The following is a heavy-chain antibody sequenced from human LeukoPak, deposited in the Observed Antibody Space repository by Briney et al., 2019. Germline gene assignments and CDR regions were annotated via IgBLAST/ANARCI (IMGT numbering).Heavy chain of an antibody. CDR3: ARTDRYGDYRPPTSYGVYYFDY. J-gene: IGHJ4*02. Sequence: SETLSLTCAVYGGSFSGYYWSWIRQPPGKGLEWIGEINHSGSTNYNPSLKSRVTISVDTSKNQFSLKLSSVTAADTAVYYCARTDRYGDYRPPTSYGVYYFDYWGQGTLVTVSS. CDR2: INHSGST. D-gene: IGHD4-17*01. CDR1: GGSFSGYY. V-gene: IGHV4-34*01.